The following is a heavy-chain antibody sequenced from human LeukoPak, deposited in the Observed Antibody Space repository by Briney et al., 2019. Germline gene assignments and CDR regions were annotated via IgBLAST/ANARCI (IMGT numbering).Heavy chain of an antibody. J-gene: IGHJ3*02. D-gene: IGHD3-9*01. CDR2: ISSSNSYI. CDR3: ARIPNSDILTGSSDAFDI. CDR1: GFTFSSYS. V-gene: IGHV3-21*01. Sequence: PGGSLRLSCAASGFTFSSYSMNWVRQAPGKGLEWVSSISSSNSYIYYTDSVKGRFTISRDNAKNSLYLQMNSLRAEDTAVYYCARIPNSDILTGSSDAFDIWGQGTMVTVSS.